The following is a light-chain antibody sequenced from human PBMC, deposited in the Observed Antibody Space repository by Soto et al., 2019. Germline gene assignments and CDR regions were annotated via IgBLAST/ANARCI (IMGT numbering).Light chain of an antibody. V-gene: IGLV1-40*01. CDR3: QSYDTSLSAWV. J-gene: IGLJ3*02. Sequence: QSVLPQPPSVSGAPGQRVTISCTGSSSNIGTVYDVHWYQQLPGTAPKLLIYANNNRPSGVPDRFSGSKSGTSASLAITGLQAEDEADYYCQSYDTSLSAWVFGGGTKLTVL. CDR2: ANN. CDR1: SSNIGTVYD.